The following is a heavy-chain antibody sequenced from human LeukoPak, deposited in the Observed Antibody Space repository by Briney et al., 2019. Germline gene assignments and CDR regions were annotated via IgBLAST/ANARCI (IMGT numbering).Heavy chain of an antibody. J-gene: IGHJ5*02. CDR3: ARQTLYYYGSGSYWYNWFDP. V-gene: IGHV1-2*02. CDR1: GYTFTNYY. CDR2: INPNSGGT. D-gene: IGHD3-10*01. Sequence: ASVKVSCKASGYTFTNYYIHWVRQAPGQGLEWMGWINPNSGGTNYAQKFQGRVTMTRDTSISTAYMEVSRLRSDDTAVYYCARQTLYYYGSGSYWYNWFDPWGQGTLVTVSS.